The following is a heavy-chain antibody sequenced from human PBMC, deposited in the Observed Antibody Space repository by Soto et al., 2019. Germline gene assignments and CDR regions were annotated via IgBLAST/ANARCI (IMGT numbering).Heavy chain of an antibody. V-gene: IGHV3-33*01. CDR3: ARVRLVPSGSGMDV. D-gene: IGHD3-10*01. CDR1: GFTFRSYG. CDR2: IWFDGSKK. J-gene: IGHJ6*02. Sequence: QMQLVESGGGVVQPGRSLRLSCAASGFTFRSYGIHWVRQAPGKGLEWVALIWFDGSKKYYVDSVKGRFAVSRDNSKNTLYLQRTSRRVKDPAVISGARVRLVPSGSGMDVGAQGTPSTAS.